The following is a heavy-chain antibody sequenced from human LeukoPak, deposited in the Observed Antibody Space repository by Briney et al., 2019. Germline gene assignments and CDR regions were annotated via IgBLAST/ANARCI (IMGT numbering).Heavy chain of an antibody. CDR2: INPNSGGT. V-gene: IGHV1-2*02. Sequence: GASVKVSCKASGYTFTGYYMHWVRQAPGQGLEWMGWINPNSGGTNYAQKFQGRVTMTRDTSISTAYMELSRLRSDDTAVYYCARDLLYCSSTSCPGGDYWGQGTLVTVSS. J-gene: IGHJ4*02. CDR1: GYTFTGYY. CDR3: ARDLLYCSSTSCPGGDY. D-gene: IGHD2-2*01.